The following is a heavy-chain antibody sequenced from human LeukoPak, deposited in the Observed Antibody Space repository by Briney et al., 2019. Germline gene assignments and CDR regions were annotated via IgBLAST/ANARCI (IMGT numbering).Heavy chain of an antibody. CDR2: INHSGST. V-gene: IGHV4-34*01. CDR3: ATPVGYSSGWANYYYGMDV. Sequence: SETLSLTCAVYGGSFSGYYWSWIRQPPGKGLEWIGEINHSGSTNYNPSLRSRVTISVDTSKNQFSLKLSSVTAADTAVYYCATPVGYSSGWANYYYGMDVWGQGTTVAVSS. D-gene: IGHD6-19*01. CDR1: GGSFSGYY. J-gene: IGHJ6*02.